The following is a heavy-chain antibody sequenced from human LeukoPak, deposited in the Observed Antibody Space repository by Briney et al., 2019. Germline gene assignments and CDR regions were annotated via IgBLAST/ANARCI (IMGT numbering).Heavy chain of an antibody. V-gene: IGHV4-39*07. CDR3: ARLYSSSWYRHPMGAFDI. J-gene: IGHJ3*02. CDR1: GGSITSSSYY. CDR2: VYYSGST. D-gene: IGHD6-13*01. Sequence: PSETLSLTCTVSGGSITSSSYYWGWIRQPPGKGLEWIGSVYYSGSTYYNPSLKSRVTIPVDTSKNQFSLKLSSVTAADTAVYYCARLYSSSWYRHPMGAFDIWGQGTMVTVSS.